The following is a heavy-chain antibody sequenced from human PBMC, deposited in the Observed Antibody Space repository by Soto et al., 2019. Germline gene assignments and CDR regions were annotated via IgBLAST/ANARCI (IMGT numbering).Heavy chain of an antibody. CDR3: ARESEDLTSNFDY. CDR1: GFTFTRYS. V-gene: IGHV3-21*06. J-gene: IGHJ4*02. Sequence: PGGSLRLSCAASGFTFTRYSMNWVRQAPGKGLEWVSSISSTTDYIYYGDSMKGRFTISRDNAKNSLYLEMNSLRAEDTAVYYCARESEDLTSNFDYWGQGTLVTVSS. CDR2: ISSTTDYI.